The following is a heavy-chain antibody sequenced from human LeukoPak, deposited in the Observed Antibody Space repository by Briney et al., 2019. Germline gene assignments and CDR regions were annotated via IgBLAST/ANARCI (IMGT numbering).Heavy chain of an antibody. CDR1: GGSIRSSSYY. V-gene: IGHV4-39*07. D-gene: IGHD2-2*03. Sequence: SETLSLTCTVSGGSIRSSSYYWGWIRQPPGKGLEWIGSIYYSGGTYYNPSLKSRVTISVDTSKNQFSLKLSSVTAADTAVYHCARVDDYGDFWGQGTLVTVSS. J-gene: IGHJ4*02. CDR2: IYYSGGT. CDR3: ARVDDYGDF.